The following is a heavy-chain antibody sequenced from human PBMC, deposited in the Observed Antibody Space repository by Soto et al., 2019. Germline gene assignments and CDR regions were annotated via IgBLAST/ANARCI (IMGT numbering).Heavy chain of an antibody. CDR2: IYYSGST. Sequence: SETLSLTCSVADGSISSYYWSWLRQPPGKGLEWTGYIYYSGSTNYNPSLKSRVTISVDTSKNQFSLKLSSVTAADTAVYYCARVRTRYYGSGSYSYYYYGMDVWGQGTTVTVSS. CDR1: DGSISSYY. CDR3: ARVRTRYYGSGSYSYYYYGMDV. V-gene: IGHV4-59*01. D-gene: IGHD3-10*01. J-gene: IGHJ6*02.